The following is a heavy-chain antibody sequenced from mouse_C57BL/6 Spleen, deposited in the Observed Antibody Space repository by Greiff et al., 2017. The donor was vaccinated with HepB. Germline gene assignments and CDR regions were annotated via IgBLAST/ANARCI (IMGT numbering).Heavy chain of an antibody. D-gene: IGHD2-3*01. CDR3: ARVWFNGDGYYPRDY. J-gene: IGHJ4*01. V-gene: IGHV1-53*01. CDR1: GYTFTSYW. CDR2: INPSNGGT. Sequence: QVQLQQPGTELVKPGASVKLSCKASGYTFTSYWMHWVKQRPGQGLEWIGNINPSNGGTNYNEKFKSKATLTVDKSSSTAYMQLSSLTSEDSAVYYCARVWFNGDGYYPRDYWGQGTSVTVSS.